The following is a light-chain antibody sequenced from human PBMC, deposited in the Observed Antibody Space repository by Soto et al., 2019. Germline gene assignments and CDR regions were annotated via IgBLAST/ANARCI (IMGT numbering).Light chain of an antibody. CDR1: NSDIGSYNL. CDR3: CSYAGSSTLV. J-gene: IGLJ2*01. Sequence: QSALTQPASVSGSPGQSITISCTGTNSDIGSYNLVSWYQQHPGKAPKLLIYEGTKRPSGVSNRFSGSKSGNTASLTISGLQAEDEADYYCCSYAGSSTLVLGGGTKLTVL. CDR2: EGT. V-gene: IGLV2-23*01.